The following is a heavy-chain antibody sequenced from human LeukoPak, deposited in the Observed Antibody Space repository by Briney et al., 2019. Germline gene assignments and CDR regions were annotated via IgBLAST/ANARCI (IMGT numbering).Heavy chain of an antibody. D-gene: IGHD2-2*01. Sequence: GASVKVSCKPSGYTFTNYGVSWVRQAPGQGLEWMGWISAYNGNTKYAQKFQGRVTMTTDTSTSTAYMELRSLRSDDTAVYYCARGYCSSTSCEDAFDIWGQGTMVTVSS. CDR2: ISAYNGNT. J-gene: IGHJ3*02. V-gene: IGHV1-18*01. CDR3: ARGYCSSTSCEDAFDI. CDR1: GYTFTNYG.